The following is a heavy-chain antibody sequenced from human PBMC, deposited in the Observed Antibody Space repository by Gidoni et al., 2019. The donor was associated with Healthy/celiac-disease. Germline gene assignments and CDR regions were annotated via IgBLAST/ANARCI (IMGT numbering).Heavy chain of an antibody. CDR3: VTTVTSKPNFDY. D-gene: IGHD4-17*01. V-gene: IGHV4-34*01. J-gene: IGHJ4*02. Sequence: GLEWIGEINHSGSTNYNPSLKSRVTISVDTSKNQFSLKLSSVTAADTAVYYCVTTVTSKPNFDYWGQGTLVTVSS. CDR2: INHSGST.